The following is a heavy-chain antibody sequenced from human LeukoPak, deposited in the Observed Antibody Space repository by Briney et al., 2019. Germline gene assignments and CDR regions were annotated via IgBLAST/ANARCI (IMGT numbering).Heavy chain of an antibody. Sequence: SETLSLTCTVSGYSISSGYYWGWIRQPPGKGLEWIGSIYHSGSTYYNPSLKSRVTISVDTSKNHFSLELSSATAADTAVYFCSRAVAGSVGWFDPWGQGTLVTVSS. J-gene: IGHJ5*02. CDR2: IYHSGST. V-gene: IGHV4-38-2*02. CDR3: SRAVAGSVGWFDP. D-gene: IGHD6-19*01. CDR1: GYSISSGYY.